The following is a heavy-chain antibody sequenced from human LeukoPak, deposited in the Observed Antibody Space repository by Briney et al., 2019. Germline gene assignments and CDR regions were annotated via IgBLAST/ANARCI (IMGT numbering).Heavy chain of an antibody. CDR1: GFTFSSYG. V-gene: IGHV3-23*01. CDR3: AKSYYFFDY. D-gene: IGHD2-21*01. Sequence: PGGSLRLSCAASGFTFSSYGMSWVRQAPGKGLEWVSGISDSGGSTYYADSVKGRFTISRDDSKNTLYLQMSSLRAEDTAVYYCAKSYYFFDYWGQGTLVTVSS. J-gene: IGHJ4*02. CDR2: ISDSGGST.